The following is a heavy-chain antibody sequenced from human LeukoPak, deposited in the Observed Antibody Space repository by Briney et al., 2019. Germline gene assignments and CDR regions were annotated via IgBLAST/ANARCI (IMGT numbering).Heavy chain of an antibody. D-gene: IGHD3-10*01. V-gene: IGHV3-11*04. CDR3: ARGCPRRALLWFGEMMDV. Sequence: GGSLRLSCAASGFTFSDYYMSWIRQAPGKGLEWVSYISSSGSTIYYADSVKGRFTISRDNAKNSLYLQMNSLRAEDTAVYYCARGCPRRALLWFGEMMDVWGKGTTVTVSS. J-gene: IGHJ6*04. CDR1: GFTFSDYY. CDR2: ISSSGSTI.